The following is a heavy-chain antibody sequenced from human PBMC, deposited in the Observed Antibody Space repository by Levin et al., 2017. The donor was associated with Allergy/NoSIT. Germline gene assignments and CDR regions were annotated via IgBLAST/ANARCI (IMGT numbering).Heavy chain of an antibody. Sequence: GESLKISCKGSGYSFTSYWISWVRQMPGKGLEWMGRIDPSDSYTNYSPSFQGHVTISADKSISTAYLQWSSLKASDTAMYYCARRYYDILTGRIGYFDLWGRGTLVTVSS. J-gene: IGHJ2*01. CDR3: ARRYYDILTGRIGYFDL. D-gene: IGHD3-9*01. CDR2: IDPSDSYT. CDR1: GYSFTSYW. V-gene: IGHV5-10-1*01.